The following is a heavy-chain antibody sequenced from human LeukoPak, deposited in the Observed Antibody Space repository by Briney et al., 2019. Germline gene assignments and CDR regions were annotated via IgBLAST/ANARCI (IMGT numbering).Heavy chain of an antibody. CDR3: ARGGLWLRYFDY. V-gene: IGHV4-34*01. D-gene: IGHD6-19*01. Sequence: SETLSLTCAVYGGSFSGYYWSWIRQPPGKGLEWIGEINHSGSTNYNPSLKSRVTISVDTSKNQFSLKLSSVTAADTAVYYCARGGLWLRYFDYWGQGTLVTVSS. J-gene: IGHJ4*02. CDR1: GGSFSGYY. CDR2: INHSGST.